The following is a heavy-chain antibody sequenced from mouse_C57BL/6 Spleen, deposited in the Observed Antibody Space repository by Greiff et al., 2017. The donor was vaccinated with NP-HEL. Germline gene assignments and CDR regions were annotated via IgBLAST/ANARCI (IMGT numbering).Heavy chain of an antibody. CDR2: IDPETGGT. J-gene: IGHJ4*01. CDR1: GYTFTDYE. V-gene: IGHV1-15*01. Sequence: QVHVKQSGAELVRPGASVTLSCKASGYTFTDYEMHWVKQTPVHGLEWIGAIDPETGGTAYNQKFKGKAILTADKSSSTAYMELRSLTSEDSAVYYCTRFGTGMDYWGQGTSVTVSS. D-gene: IGHD3-1*01. CDR3: TRFGTGMDY.